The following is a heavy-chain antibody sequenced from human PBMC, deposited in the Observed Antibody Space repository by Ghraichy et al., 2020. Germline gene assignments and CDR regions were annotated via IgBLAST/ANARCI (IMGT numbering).Heavy chain of an antibody. J-gene: IGHJ4*02. CDR2: IYYTGST. CDR1: GGSISSTDYY. Sequence: SQTLSLTCTVSGGSISSTDYYCNWIRQSPGKGLEWIGGIYYTGSTYYNPSLESRVTISVDTSKNQFSLNLGSVTAADTAVYYCARSYGSYVDWGQGTLVTVSS. D-gene: IGHD3-10*01. CDR3: ARSYGSYVD. V-gene: IGHV4-39*01.